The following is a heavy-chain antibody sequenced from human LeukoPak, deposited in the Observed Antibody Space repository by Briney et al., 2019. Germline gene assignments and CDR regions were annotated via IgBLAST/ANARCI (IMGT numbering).Heavy chain of an antibody. J-gene: IGHJ4*02. CDR2: IQYDGSKK. V-gene: IGHV3-30*02. CDR1: GFNFSNYW. D-gene: IGHD3-10*01. CDR3: AKDIGSYYDY. Sequence: GGSLRLSCVASGFNFSNYWMQWVRQAPGKGLEWVTFIQYDGSKKYYADSVKGRFTISRDNSKNTLYLEMNSLRAEDTAVYYCAKDIGSYYDYWGQGILVTVSS.